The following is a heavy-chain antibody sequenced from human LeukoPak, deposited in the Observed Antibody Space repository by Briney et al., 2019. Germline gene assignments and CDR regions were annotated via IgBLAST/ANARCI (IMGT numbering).Heavy chain of an antibody. Sequence: SETLSLTCAVYGGSFSGYYWSWIRQPPGKGLEWIGEINHSGSTNYNPSLKSRVTISVDTSKNQFSLKLSSVTAADTAVYYCARVVKPGRWLVHFLHYYYGMDVWGQGTTVTVSS. CDR3: ARVVKPGRWLVHFLHYYYGMDV. V-gene: IGHV4-34*01. J-gene: IGHJ6*02. D-gene: IGHD6-19*01. CDR1: GGSFSGYY. CDR2: INHSGST.